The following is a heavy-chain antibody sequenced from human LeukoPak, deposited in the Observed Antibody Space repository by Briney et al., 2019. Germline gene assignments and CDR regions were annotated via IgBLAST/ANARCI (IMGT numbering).Heavy chain of an antibody. V-gene: IGHV1-69*04. CDR3: ARDLLLYYYDSSGYYGQYYFDY. D-gene: IGHD3-22*01. CDR1: GYTFTSYG. Sequence: SVKVSCKASGYTFTSYGISWVRQAPGQGLEWMGRIIPILGIANYAQKFQGRVTITADKSTSTAYMELSSLRSEDTAVYYCARDLLLYYYDSSGYYGQYYFDYWGQGTLVTVSS. J-gene: IGHJ4*02. CDR2: IIPILGIA.